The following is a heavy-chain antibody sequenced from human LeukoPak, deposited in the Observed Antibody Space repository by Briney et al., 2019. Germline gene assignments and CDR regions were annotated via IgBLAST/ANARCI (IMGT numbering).Heavy chain of an antibody. CDR1: GYSISSSSW. CDR3: ARRGSSSWTQFDP. J-gene: IGHJ5*02. Sequence: ESGPGLVKPSDTLSLTCAVSGYSISSSSWWGWIRQPPGKGLEWIGYIYYSGSTNYNPSLKSRVTMSVDTSKNQFSLKLSSVTAVDTAVYYCARRGSSSWTQFDPWGQGTLVTVSS. D-gene: IGHD6-13*01. CDR2: IYYSGST. V-gene: IGHV4-28*01.